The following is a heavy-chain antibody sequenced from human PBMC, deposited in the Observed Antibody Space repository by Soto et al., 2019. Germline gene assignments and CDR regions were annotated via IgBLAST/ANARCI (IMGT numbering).Heavy chain of an antibody. J-gene: IGHJ4*02. V-gene: IGHV3-23*01. CDR2: ISSGGSST. CDR1: GFRFSSFA. D-gene: IGHD3-22*01. Sequence: PGESLKISCAASGFRFSSFAMSWVRQAPGKGLEWVSAISSGGSSTYYGDSVKGRFTISRDNSKTTLSLEMNSLRAEDTAVYYCARDYYKYYDSSGYYRSPAYWGQGTLVTVSS. CDR3: ARDYYKYYDSSGYYRSPAY.